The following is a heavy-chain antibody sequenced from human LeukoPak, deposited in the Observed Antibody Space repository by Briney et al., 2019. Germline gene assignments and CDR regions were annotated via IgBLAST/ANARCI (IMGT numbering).Heavy chain of an antibody. CDR2: ISSSSSYI. Sequence: GGSQRLSCAASGFTFSSYSMNWVRQAPGKGLEWVSSISSSSSYIYYADSVKGRFTISRDNAKNSLYLQMNSLRAEDTAVYYCVRDVAVIGLDYWGQGTLVTVSS. CDR3: VRDVAVIGLDY. CDR1: GFTFSSYS. D-gene: IGHD2-2*01. J-gene: IGHJ4*02. V-gene: IGHV3-21*01.